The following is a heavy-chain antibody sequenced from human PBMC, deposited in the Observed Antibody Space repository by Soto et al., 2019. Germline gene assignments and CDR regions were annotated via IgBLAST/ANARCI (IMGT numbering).Heavy chain of an antibody. V-gene: IGHV3-23*01. D-gene: IGHD3-10*01. CDR3: AKGGGVLLWFGELFTLDY. J-gene: IGHJ4*02. Sequence: EVQLLESGGGLVQPGGSLRLSCAASGFTFSSYAMSWVRQAPGKGLEWVSAISGSGGSTYYADSVKGRFTISRDNSKNTLYVQMNSLRAEDTAVYYCAKGGGVLLWFGELFTLDYWGQGTLVTVSS. CDR2: ISGSGGST. CDR1: GFTFSSYA.